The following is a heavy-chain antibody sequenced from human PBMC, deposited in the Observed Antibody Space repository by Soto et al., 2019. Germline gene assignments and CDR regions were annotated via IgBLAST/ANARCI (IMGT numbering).Heavy chain of an antibody. CDR2: IWYDGSNK. Sequence: GGSLRHSCAASGFTFSSYGMHWVRQAPGKGLEWVAVIWYDGSNKYYADSVKGRFTISRDNSKNTLYLQMNSLRAEDTAVYYCAREGTHNVDTAMVYFDYWGQGTLVTVSS. D-gene: IGHD5-18*01. J-gene: IGHJ4*02. CDR3: AREGTHNVDTAMVYFDY. CDR1: GFTFSSYG. V-gene: IGHV3-33*01.